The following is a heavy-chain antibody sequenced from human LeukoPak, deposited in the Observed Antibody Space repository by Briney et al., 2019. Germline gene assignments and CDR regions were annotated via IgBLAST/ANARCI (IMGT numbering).Heavy chain of an antibody. D-gene: IGHD4-23*01. CDR3: ASRGPGTVGFDY. Sequence: SETLSLTCTVSGGSISSSTYYWGWIRQPPGNGLEWIGNIYYSGSGYYNPSLKSRVTISVDTSKNQFSMKLSSVTAADTAVYYCASRGPGTVGFDYWGQGTLVTVSS. CDR1: GGSISSSTYY. CDR2: IYYSGSG. J-gene: IGHJ4*02. V-gene: IGHV4-39*01.